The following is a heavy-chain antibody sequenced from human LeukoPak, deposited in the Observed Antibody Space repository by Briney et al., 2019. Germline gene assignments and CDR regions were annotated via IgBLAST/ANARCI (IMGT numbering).Heavy chain of an antibody. Sequence: KPSETLSLTCAVYGGSFSGYYWSWIRQPPGKGLEWIGEINHSGSTNYNPSLKSRVTISVDTSKNQFSLKLSSVTAADTAVYYCARGGDTSYYFDYWGQGTLVTVSS. CDR2: INHSGST. J-gene: IGHJ4*02. V-gene: IGHV4-34*01. CDR1: GGSFSGYY. CDR3: ARGGDTSYYFDY. D-gene: IGHD3-10*01.